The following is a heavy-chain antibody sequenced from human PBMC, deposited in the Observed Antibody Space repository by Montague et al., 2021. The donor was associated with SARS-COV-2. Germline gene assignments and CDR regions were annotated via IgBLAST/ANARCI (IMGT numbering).Heavy chain of an antibody. CDR3: ATSRRLHGGFDFRIFGVVMYNWFDP. J-gene: IGHJ5*02. Sequence: SVKVSFKVSGYTLTELSMHWVRQAPGKGLEWMGGSDPEDGETIYAQKFQGRVTMTEDTSTDTAYMELSSLRSEDTAVYYCATSRRLHGGFDFRIFGVVMYNWFDPWGQGTLVTVSS. D-gene: IGHD3-3*01. CDR1: GYTLTELS. CDR2: SDPEDGET. V-gene: IGHV1-24*01.